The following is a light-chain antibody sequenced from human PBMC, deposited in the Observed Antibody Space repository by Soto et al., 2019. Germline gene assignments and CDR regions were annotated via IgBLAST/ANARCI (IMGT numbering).Light chain of an antibody. CDR1: SSVISRY. J-gene: IGKJ1*01. Sequence: TVLSPTPRPLSLSLGERATLSCRARSSVISRYLAWYQQKPGQAPRLLIYDASNRATGIPDRFRGSGSGTDFTLTISRLQPEDFAVYYCQHYGSAPRTFGQGTKVDIK. CDR2: DAS. CDR3: QHYGSAPRT. V-gene: IGKV3-20*01.